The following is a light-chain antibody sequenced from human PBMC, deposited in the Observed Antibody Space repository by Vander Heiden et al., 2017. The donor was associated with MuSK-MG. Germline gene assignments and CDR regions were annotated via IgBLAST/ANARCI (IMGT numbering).Light chain of an antibody. CDR1: QSVGSN. CDR2: ATS. Sequence: EPVMTQSPDTLSVSPGDTATLSCRASQSVGSNLAWYQQTPWQAPRLLIYATSTRATGIPARFSGSGSGTEFTLTISSLQSEDFAVYFCQHYDDWPTFGRGTKVEIK. CDR3: QHYDDWPT. J-gene: IGKJ1*01. V-gene: IGKV3-15*01.